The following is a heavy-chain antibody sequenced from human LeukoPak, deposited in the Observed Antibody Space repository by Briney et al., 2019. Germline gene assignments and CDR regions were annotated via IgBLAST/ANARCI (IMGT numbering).Heavy chain of an antibody. J-gene: IGHJ5*02. CDR3: ARGIAAAGPRGGDWFDP. CDR2: IYYSGST. V-gene: IGHV4-59*08. Sequence: SETLSLTCTVSGGSISSYYWSWIRQPPGKGLEWIGYIYYSGSTNYNPSLKSRVTISVDTSKNQFSLKLSSVTAADTAVYYCARGIAAAGPRGGDWFDPWGQGTLVTVSS. CDR1: GGSISSYY. D-gene: IGHD6-13*01.